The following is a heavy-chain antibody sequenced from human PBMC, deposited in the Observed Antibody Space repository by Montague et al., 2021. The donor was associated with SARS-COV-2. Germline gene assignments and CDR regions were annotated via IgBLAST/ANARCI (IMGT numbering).Heavy chain of an antibody. D-gene: IGHD4/OR15-4a*01. V-gene: IGHV4-31*03. J-gene: IGHJ4*02. Sequence: TLSLTCSVSGDSISSGGYYWSWIRQLPEKGLEWIALISYTGITYSNPSLESRVTMSVDTSKNHFSLNLRSVTAADTAIYYCARRGETYPNFVDYWGQGTPVTVSS. CDR2: ISYTGIT. CDR1: GDSISSGGYY. CDR3: ARRGETYPNFVDY.